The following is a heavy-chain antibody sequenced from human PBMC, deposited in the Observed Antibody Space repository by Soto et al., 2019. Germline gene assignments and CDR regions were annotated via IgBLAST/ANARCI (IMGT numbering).Heavy chain of an antibody. CDR2: IIPISGTA. J-gene: IGHJ4*02. D-gene: IGHD1-26*01. V-gene: IGHV1-69*01. Sequence: QMQLVQSGAEVKKPGSSVKVSCKTSGGTFTKFAFTWVRQAPGQGLEWMGGIIPISGTANYAQKFQGRVTITADESTSTAYMELSSLRSEDTAVYYCARDGGRHSGGIDYWGQGTLVTVSS. CDR3: ARDGGRHSGGIDY. CDR1: GGTFTKFA.